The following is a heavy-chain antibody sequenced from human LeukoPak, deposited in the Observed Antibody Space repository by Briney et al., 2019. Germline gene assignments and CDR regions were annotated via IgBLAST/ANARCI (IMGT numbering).Heavy chain of an antibody. Sequence: PGGSLRLSCAASGFTFSSYSMNWVRQAPGKGLEWVSSISGSGSSLYYADSVKGRFTISRDNSKNTLYLQMNSLRAEDTAVYYCAKDGGQWYDAFDYWGQGTLVTVSS. CDR3: AKDGGQWYDAFDY. CDR2: ISGSGSSL. D-gene: IGHD6-19*01. J-gene: IGHJ4*02. V-gene: IGHV3-23*01. CDR1: GFTFSSYS.